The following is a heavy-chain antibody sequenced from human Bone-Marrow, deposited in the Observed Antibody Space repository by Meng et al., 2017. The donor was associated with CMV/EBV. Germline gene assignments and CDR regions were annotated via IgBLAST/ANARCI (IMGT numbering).Heavy chain of an antibody. J-gene: IGHJ4*02. CDR3: ARGRTRKGFDY. Sequence: SETLSLTCAVYGGSFSGYYWSWIRQPPGKGLEWIGEINHSGSTNYNPSLQSRVTISVDTSKNQFSLKLSSVTAADTAVYYCARGRTRKGFDYWGQGTLVTVSS. CDR2: INHSGST. D-gene: IGHD1-14*01. CDR1: GGSFSGYY. V-gene: IGHV4-34*01.